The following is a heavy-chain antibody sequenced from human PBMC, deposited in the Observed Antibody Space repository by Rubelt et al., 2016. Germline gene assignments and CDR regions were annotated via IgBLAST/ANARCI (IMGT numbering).Heavy chain of an antibody. CDR3: ARGYTTIWF. CDR1: GGSFNSEA. D-gene: IGHD6-13*01. Sequence: QVQLVQSGAAVKKPGSSVRVSCKASGGSFNSEAISWVRQAPGQGLEWMGWINTNTGNPTYAQGFTGRFVFSLDTSVSTAYLQISSLKAEDTAVYYCARGYTTIWFWGQGTPVTVSS. V-gene: IGHV7-4-1*02. CDR2: INTNTGNP. J-gene: IGHJ4*02.